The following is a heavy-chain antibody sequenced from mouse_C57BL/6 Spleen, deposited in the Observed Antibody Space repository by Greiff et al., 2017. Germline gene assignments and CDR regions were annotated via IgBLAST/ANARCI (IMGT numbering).Heavy chain of an antibody. Sequence: QVQLQQSGAELARPGASVKLSCKASGYTFTSYGISWVKQRTGQGLEWIGEIYPRSGSTYYNEKFKGKATLTADKSSSTAYMELRSLTSEDSAVYFCGRPLATGVAKGGYYFDYWGQGTTLTVSS. CDR3: GRPLATGVAKGGYYFDY. CDR2: IYPRSGST. CDR1: GYTFTSYG. J-gene: IGHJ2*01. V-gene: IGHV1-81*01. D-gene: IGHD1-1*01.